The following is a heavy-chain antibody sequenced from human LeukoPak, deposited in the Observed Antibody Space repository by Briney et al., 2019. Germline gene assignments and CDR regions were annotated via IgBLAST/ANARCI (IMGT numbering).Heavy chain of an antibody. CDR3: ARERGHLDY. CDR2: IYSGGST. Sequence: PGGSLRLSCVVSGFTVSSNYMSWFRQAPGKGLEWVSVIYSGGSTYYADSVKGRFTISRDNSKNTLYLQMNSLRAEDTAVYYCARERGHLDYWGQGTLATVSS. D-gene: IGHD6-25*01. CDR1: GFTVSSNY. V-gene: IGHV3-66*01. J-gene: IGHJ4*02.